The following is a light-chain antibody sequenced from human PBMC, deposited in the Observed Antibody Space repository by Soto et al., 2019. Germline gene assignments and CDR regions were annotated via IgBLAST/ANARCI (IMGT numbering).Light chain of an antibody. Sequence: EIVLTQTPLLSPVTLGQPASISCRSSRSLVASDGNAYLTWLHQRPGQPPRPLIYKVSQRLSGXPXXFSDSGAGTDFTLPISRVEAEDVGAYFCMQATQLRTFGQGTRLEIK. V-gene: IGKV2-24*01. CDR3: MQATQLRT. CDR2: KVS. J-gene: IGKJ5*01. CDR1: RSLVASDGNAY.